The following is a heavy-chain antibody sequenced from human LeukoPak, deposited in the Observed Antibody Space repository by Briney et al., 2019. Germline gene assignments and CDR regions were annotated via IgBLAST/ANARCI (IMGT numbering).Heavy chain of an antibody. V-gene: IGHV3-48*02. CDR1: GFTFSNYE. D-gene: IGHD6-13*01. CDR2: ITSSSTI. CDR3: ARVTSSRGAIDI. Sequence: GGSLRLSCAASGFTFSNYEMNWVRQAPGKGLEWVSYITSSSTIYYADSVKGRFTISRDNAKNSLYLQMSSLRDEDTAMYYCARVTSSRGAIDIWGQGTMVTVSS. J-gene: IGHJ3*02.